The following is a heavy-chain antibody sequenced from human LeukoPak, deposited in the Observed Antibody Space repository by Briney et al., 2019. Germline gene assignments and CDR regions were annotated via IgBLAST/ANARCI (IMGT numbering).Heavy chain of an antibody. D-gene: IGHD1-26*01. J-gene: IGHJ3*02. CDR3: ARGKIGPIVGAFDI. CDR1: GGSISSYY. Sequence: SETLSLTCTVSGGSISSYYWSGIRQPPGKGLEWIGYIYYSGSTNYNPSLKSRVTISVDTSKNQFSLKLSSVTAADTAVCYCARGKIGPIVGAFDIWGQGTMVTVSS. CDR2: IYYSGST. V-gene: IGHV4-59*01.